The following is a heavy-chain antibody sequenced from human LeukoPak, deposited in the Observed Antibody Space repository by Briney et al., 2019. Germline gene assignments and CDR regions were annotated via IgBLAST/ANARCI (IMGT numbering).Heavy chain of an antibody. V-gene: IGHV4-39*01. CDR3: AKSGGYGLIDY. CDR2: IYSSGST. D-gene: IGHD1-26*01. J-gene: IGHJ4*02. Sequence: SETLSLTCTVSGASISGSGYYWGWIRRPPGKGLEWIGSIYSSGSTYYNASLQSRVTISIETSKNQISLRLNSVTAADTAMYYCAKSGGYGLIDYWGQGTLVTVSS. CDR1: GASISGSGYY.